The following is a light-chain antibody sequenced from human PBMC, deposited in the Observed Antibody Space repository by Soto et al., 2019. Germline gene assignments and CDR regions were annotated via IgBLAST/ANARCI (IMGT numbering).Light chain of an antibody. CDR2: DAS. J-gene: IGKJ1*01. CDR3: QQYKTYPIT. Sequence: DIQMTQSPATLSASVGDRVTITCRASQSISSWLAWYQQKAGKVPKFLIDDASSLESGFPSEFSGSGPWTGFTLTIRSLQTDVCASCYSQQYKTYPITFGLETKVDVK. CDR1: QSISSW. V-gene: IGKV1-5*01.